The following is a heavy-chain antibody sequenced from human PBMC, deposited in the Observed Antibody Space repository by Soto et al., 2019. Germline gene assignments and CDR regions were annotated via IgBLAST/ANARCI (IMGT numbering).Heavy chain of an antibody. CDR2: MNPNSSDT. V-gene: IGHV1-8*01. J-gene: IGHJ5*02. D-gene: IGHD6-13*01. Sequence: ASVKVSCKASGYTFTSYDINWVRQATGQGLECMGWMNPNSSDTGYAQKFQGRVTMTRXTXXSXXXMXLXXLRXEXTAVYYCARGIAAAVGWFDPWGQGTLVTVSS. CDR3: ARGIAAAVGWFDP. CDR1: GYTFTSYD.